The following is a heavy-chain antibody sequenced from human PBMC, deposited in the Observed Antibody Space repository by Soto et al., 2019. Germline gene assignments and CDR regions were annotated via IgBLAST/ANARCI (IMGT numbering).Heavy chain of an antibody. J-gene: IGHJ4*02. D-gene: IGHD3-3*01. CDR2: IGTAGDT. CDR1: GFTFSSYD. Sequence: GGSLRLSCAASGFTFSSYDMHWVRQATGKGLEWVSAIGTAGDTYYPGSVKGRFTISRENAKNSLYLQMNSLRAGDTAVYYCARAGGDFWSGYYFDYWGQGTLVTVSS. V-gene: IGHV3-13*01. CDR3: ARAGGDFWSGYYFDY.